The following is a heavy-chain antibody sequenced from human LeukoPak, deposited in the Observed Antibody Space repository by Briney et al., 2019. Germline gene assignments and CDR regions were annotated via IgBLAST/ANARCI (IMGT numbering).Heavy chain of an antibody. D-gene: IGHD2-2*01. J-gene: IGHJ1*01. Sequence: GGSLRLSCAASGFTFSSYSMNWVRQAPGKGLEWVSSISSSSSYIYYADSVKGRFTISRDNAKNSLYLQVNSLRAEDTAVYYCARDLVPAATGGYFQHWGQGTLVTVSS. CDR1: GFTFSSYS. V-gene: IGHV3-21*01. CDR3: ARDLVPAATGGYFQH. CDR2: ISSSSSYI.